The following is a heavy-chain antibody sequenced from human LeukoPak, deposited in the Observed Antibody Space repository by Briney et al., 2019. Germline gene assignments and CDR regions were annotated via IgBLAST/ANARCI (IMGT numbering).Heavy chain of an antibody. D-gene: IGHD1-1*01. CDR1: GASISSYY. V-gene: IGHV4-59*01. CDR2: ISYSGST. CDR3: ARLEHNTFDY. J-gene: IGHJ4*02. Sequence: SETLSLTCTVPGASISSYYWSWIRQPPGKGPYYIAYISYSGSTTYNPSLQSRVTISLDTSKNQFSLKLSSVTAADTAVYYCARLEHNTFDYWGQGSLVTVSS.